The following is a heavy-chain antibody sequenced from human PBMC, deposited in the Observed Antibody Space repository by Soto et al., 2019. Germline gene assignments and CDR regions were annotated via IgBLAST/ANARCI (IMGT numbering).Heavy chain of an antibody. CDR3: ANGGGYVGGFDP. D-gene: IGHD5-12*01. Sequence: QVQLVQSGAEVKKPGASVKVSCKASGYTFTSYYMHWVRQAPGQGLEWMGIINPSGGSTSYAQKFQGRVTMTRDTSTSTGYLELSSLRCEDTAVYYCANGGGYVGGFDPWGQGTLVTVSS. CDR1: GYTFTSYY. V-gene: IGHV1-46*01. CDR2: INPSGGST. J-gene: IGHJ5*02.